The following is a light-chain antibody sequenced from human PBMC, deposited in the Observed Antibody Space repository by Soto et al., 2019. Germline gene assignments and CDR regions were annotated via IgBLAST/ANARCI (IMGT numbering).Light chain of an antibody. Sequence: AIQMTQSPSSLSASVGDRVTITCRASQGIRSDLGWYQQKPGIAPKLLIYGASTLQSGVPSRFSGSGSGTDFTLTISSLQPEDFASYYCLQDYNYPHTFGQGTKLEIK. J-gene: IGKJ2*01. CDR1: QGIRSD. V-gene: IGKV1-6*01. CDR2: GAS. CDR3: LQDYNYPHT.